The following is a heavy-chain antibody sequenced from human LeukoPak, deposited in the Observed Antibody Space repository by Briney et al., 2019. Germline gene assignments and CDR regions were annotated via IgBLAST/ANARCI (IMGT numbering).Heavy chain of an antibody. D-gene: IGHD3-10*01. CDR3: ARDRLLLWFGELSNYYYCGMDV. CDR2: ISSSGSTI. Sequence: PGGSLRLSCAASGFTFSSYEMNWVRQAPGKGLEWVSYISSSGSTIYYADSVKGRFTISRDNAKNSLYLQMNSLRAEDTAVYYCARDRLLLWFGELSNYYYCGMDVWGKGTTVTVSS. V-gene: IGHV3-48*03. CDR1: GFTFSSYE. J-gene: IGHJ6*04.